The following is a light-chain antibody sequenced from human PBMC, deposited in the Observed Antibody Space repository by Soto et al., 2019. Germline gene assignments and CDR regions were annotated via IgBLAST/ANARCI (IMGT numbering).Light chain of an antibody. CDR1: SSDVGSYDL. Sequence: QSVLTQPASVSESPGQSITISCTGTSSDVGSYDLVSWYQQPPGKAPKLMIYEDTKRPSGISTRFSGSKSGNAASLTISGLQAEDEADYYCCSYAGSGTFVFGTGTKVTVL. J-gene: IGLJ1*01. CDR2: EDT. V-gene: IGLV2-23*01. CDR3: CSYAGSGTFV.